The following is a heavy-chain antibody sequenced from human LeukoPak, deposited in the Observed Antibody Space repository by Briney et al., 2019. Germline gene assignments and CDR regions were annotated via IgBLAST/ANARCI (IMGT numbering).Heavy chain of an antibody. CDR3: ARDQGGYCSGGSCYSHAFDI. CDR2: IIPIFGTA. J-gene: IGHJ3*02. CDR1: GGTFITYA. D-gene: IGHD2-15*01. V-gene: IGHV1-69*06. Sequence: SVTVSCTASGGTFITYAISWVRQAPGQGLEWMGGIIPIFGTANYAQKFQGRVTITADKSTSTAYMELSSRRAEDTAVYYCARDQGGYCSGGSCYSHAFDIWGQGTMVTVSS.